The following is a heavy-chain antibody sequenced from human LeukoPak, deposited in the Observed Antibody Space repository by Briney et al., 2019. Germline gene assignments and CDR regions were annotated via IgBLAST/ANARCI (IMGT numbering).Heavy chain of an antibody. CDR3: ARQNFGGFDY. J-gene: IGHJ4*02. CDR1: GGSISSGGYY. D-gene: IGHD3-3*01. V-gene: IGHV4-31*03. Sequence: PSQTLSLTCTVSGGSISSGGYYWSWIRQHPGKGLEWIGYIYYSGSTYYNPSLKSRVTISVDRSKNQFSLKLSSVTAADTAVYYCARQNFGGFDYWGQGTLVTVSS. CDR2: IYYSGST.